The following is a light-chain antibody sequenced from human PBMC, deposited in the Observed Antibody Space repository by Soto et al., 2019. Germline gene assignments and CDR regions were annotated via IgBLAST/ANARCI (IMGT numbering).Light chain of an antibody. CDR2: GAS. J-gene: IGKJ1*01. CDR1: QSVSSSY. V-gene: IGKV3-20*01. CDR3: QQYVSSSWT. Sequence: EIVLTQSPGTLSLSPGERATLSCRASQSVSSSYLAWYQHKPGQAPRLLIYGASSRATGIPDRFSGSGSGTDFTLTISRLEPEDFAVYYCQQYVSSSWTFGQGTKVDVK.